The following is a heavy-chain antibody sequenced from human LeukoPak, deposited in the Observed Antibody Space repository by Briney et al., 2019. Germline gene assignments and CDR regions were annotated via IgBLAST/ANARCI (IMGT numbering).Heavy chain of an antibody. D-gene: IGHD1-1*01. Sequence: GGSLRLSCAASGFPFSSYWMSWVRQAPGKGLEWVANIKQDGSDKYYVDSVKGRFTISRDNAKNSLYLQLNSLRADDTAVYYCARLTGTTGFDYWGQGTLATVSS. CDR2: IKQDGSDK. CDR1: GFPFSSYW. J-gene: IGHJ4*02. CDR3: ARLTGTTGFDY. V-gene: IGHV3-7*01.